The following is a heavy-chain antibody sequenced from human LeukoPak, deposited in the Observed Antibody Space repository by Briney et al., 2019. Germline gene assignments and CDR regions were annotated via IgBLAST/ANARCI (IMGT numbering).Heavy chain of an antibody. Sequence: SETPSLTCTVSGYSISSGYYWGWIRQPPGKRLEWIGSIYHSGSTYYNPSLKSRVTISVDTSKNQFSLKLSSVTAADTAVYYCARGLYYDFWSGLEAFDIWGQGTMVTVSS. V-gene: IGHV4-38-2*02. CDR1: GYSISSGYY. CDR2: IYHSGST. J-gene: IGHJ3*02. D-gene: IGHD3-3*01. CDR3: ARGLYYDFWSGLEAFDI.